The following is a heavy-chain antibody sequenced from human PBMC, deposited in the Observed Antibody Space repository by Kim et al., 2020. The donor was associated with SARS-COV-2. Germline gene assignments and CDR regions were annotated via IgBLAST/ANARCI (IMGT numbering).Heavy chain of an antibody. D-gene: IGHD6-25*01. CDR3: ARGSGSWRDFFDY. J-gene: IGHJ4*02. CDR1: GYTFTNYW. V-gene: IGHV5-51*01. Sequence: GESLKISRKGSGYTFTNYWTGWVRQIPGKGLEWMGVVNPGDSDTRYSQSFQGQVTISADKSINTIYLQWSSLKASDTAMYYCARGSGSWRDFFDYWGQGTLVTVSS. CDR2: VNPGDSDT.